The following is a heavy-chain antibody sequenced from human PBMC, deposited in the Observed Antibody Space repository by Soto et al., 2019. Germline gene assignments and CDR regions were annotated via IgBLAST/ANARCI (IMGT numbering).Heavy chain of an antibody. D-gene: IGHD1-1*01. V-gene: IGHV1-46*04. CDR2: ILPSDGTT. CDR3: AGGSLGRFTGLGY. J-gene: IGHJ4*02. CDR1: RYSLTNSY. Sequence: VKPTSKASRYSLTNSYMYSPRQSPVQRLEWMGDILPSDGTTRYAEKLQGRLTMTRDTCTSTVYMEPSSLKSDDTAVFSCAGGSLGRFTGLGYCGEGILVTVSS.